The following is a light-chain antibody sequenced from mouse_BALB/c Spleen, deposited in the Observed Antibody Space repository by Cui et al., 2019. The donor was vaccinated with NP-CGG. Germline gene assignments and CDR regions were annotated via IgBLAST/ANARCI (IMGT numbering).Light chain of an antibody. CDR3: ALWYSNHWM. CDR2: GTN. Sequence: QAVVTQESDFTTSPGETVTLTCRSNTGTVTTSNYANWVQEKPDHLFSGLIGGTNNRAPGVPARFSGSLIGDKAALTITGTQTEDEAIYFCALWYSNHWMFGGGTKLTVL. J-gene: IGLJ1*01. CDR1: TGTVTTSNY. V-gene: IGLV1*01.